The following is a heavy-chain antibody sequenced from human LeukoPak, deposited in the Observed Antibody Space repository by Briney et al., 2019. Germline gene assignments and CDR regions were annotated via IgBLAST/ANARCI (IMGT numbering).Heavy chain of an antibody. CDR3: ASEGSRVWFDP. CDR2: INSDGSST. D-gene: IGHD2/OR15-2a*01. J-gene: IGHJ5*02. CDR1: GFTFSSYW. V-gene: IGHV3-74*01. Sequence: GGSLRLSCAASGFTFSSYWMHWVRQAPGKGLVWVSRINSDGSSTSYADSVKGRFTISRDNAKNTLYLQMNSLRAEDTAVYYCASEGSRVWFDPWGQGTLVTVSS.